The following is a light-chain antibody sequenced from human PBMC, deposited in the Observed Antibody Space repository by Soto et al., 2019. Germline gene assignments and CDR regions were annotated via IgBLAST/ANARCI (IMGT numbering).Light chain of an antibody. CDR3: QQYNVWPLT. Sequence: EIAMTKSPATLSVSPGERATLSCRASQSVSSNLAWYQQKPGQTPKLLIYVASTRSTGIPARFSGSGSGTEFTLTISSLQSEDFAVYYCQQYNVWPLTFGGWTKVEFK. J-gene: IGKJ4*01. V-gene: IGKV3-15*01. CDR2: VAS. CDR1: QSVSSN.